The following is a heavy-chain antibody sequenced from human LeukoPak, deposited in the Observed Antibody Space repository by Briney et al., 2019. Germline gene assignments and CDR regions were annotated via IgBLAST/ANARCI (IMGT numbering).Heavy chain of an antibody. D-gene: IGHD1-26*01. CDR2: MKPDGSEK. CDR1: GFTFSSYW. V-gene: IGHV3-7*01. CDR3: ARDLGYSGSYRQDY. Sequence: GGSLRLSCAASGFTFSSYWMSWVRQAPGKGLAWVANMKPDGSEKFYVDSVKGRFTISRDNAKNSLYLQMNSLRAEDTAVYYCARDLGYSGSYRQDYWGQGTLVTVSS. J-gene: IGHJ4*02.